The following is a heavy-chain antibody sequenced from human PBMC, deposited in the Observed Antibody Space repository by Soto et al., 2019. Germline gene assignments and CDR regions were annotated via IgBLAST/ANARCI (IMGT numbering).Heavy chain of an antibody. J-gene: IGHJ4*02. Sequence: SETLSLTSTVSGGSISSYYWSWIRQPPGKGLEWIGYIYYSGSTNYNPSLKSRVTISVDTSKNQFSLKLSSVTAADTAVYYCARHGWNCSGGSCYSDVLFDYWGQGTLVTVSS. CDR3: ARHGWNCSGGSCYSDVLFDY. CDR1: GGSISSYY. D-gene: IGHD2-15*01. V-gene: IGHV4-59*08. CDR2: IYYSGST.